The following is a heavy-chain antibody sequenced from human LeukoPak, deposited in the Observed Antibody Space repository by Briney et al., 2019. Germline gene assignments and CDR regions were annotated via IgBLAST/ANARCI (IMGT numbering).Heavy chain of an antibody. CDR2: INQDGNVI. CDR3: TTLPHRDSRSYHDL. V-gene: IGHV3-7*01. Sequence: QPGGSLRLSCTVSGITFKAYWMNWVRQAPGKGLEWVANINQDGNVIHYADSVKGRFTTSRDNARSAVSLEMNSLTVEDTAVYYCTTLPHRDSRSYHDLWGQGILVAVSS. CDR1: GITFKAYW. D-gene: IGHD3-16*02. J-gene: IGHJ5*02.